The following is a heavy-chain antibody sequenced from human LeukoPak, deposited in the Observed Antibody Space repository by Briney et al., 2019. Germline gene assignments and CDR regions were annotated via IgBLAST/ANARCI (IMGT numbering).Heavy chain of an antibody. D-gene: IGHD3-22*01. CDR2: IYPGDSDT. V-gene: IGHV5-51*01. CDR3: ARDSSGYSLFDY. Sequence: GASLKISCKGSGYSFTTYWNAWVRQMPGKGLEWMGIIYPGDSDTRYSPSFQGQVSISADKSISTAYLQWRSLKASDTAMYYCARDSSGYSLFDYWRQGTQVTVSS. CDR1: GYSFTTYW. J-gene: IGHJ4*02.